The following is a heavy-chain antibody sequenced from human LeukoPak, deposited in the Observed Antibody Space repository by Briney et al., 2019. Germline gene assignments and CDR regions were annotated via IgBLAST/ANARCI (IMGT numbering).Heavy chain of an antibody. CDR1: GFTSSSYA. Sequence: GGSLRLSCAASGFTSSSYAMNWVRQAPGKGLEWVSSITTSSRSMFYADSVKGRFTISRDDAKNSLYLQMNSLTAEDTAVYYCAKDPHDFTAYWGQGTLVTVSS. D-gene: IGHD2-21*02. CDR3: AKDPHDFTAY. CDR2: ITTSSRSM. V-gene: IGHV3-21*01. J-gene: IGHJ4*02.